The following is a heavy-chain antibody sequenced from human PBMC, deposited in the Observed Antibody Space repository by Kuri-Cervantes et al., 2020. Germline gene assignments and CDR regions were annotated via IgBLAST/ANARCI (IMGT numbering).Heavy chain of an antibody. D-gene: IGHD4/OR15-4a*01. J-gene: IGHJ4*02. CDR1: GGSFSGYH. V-gene: IGHV4-34*01. Sequence: SETLSLTCAVYGGSFSGYHWTWIRQPPGKGLEWIGEINHSGSTNYNPSLKSRVTMSVDTSKNQFSLKLSSVTAADTAVFYCARGLPGANLRSYYDSWGQGTLVTVSS. CDR2: INHSGST. CDR3: ARGLPGANLRSYYDS.